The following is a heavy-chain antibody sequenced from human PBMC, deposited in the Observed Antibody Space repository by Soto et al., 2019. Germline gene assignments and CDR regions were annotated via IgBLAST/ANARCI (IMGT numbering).Heavy chain of an antibody. J-gene: IGHJ5*02. CDR1: GFTFSSYS. V-gene: IGHV3-21*01. D-gene: IGHD6-19*01. CDR2: ISSSSSYI. Sequence: GGSLRLSCAASGFTFSSYSMNWVRQAPGKGLEWVSSISSSSSYIYYADSVKGRFTISRDNAKNSLYLQMNSLRAEDTAVYYCARDFVLYSSGPKGDWFDPWGQGTLVTVSS. CDR3: ARDFVLYSSGPKGDWFDP.